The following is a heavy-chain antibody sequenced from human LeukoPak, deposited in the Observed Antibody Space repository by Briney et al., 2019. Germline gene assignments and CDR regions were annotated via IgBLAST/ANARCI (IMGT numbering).Heavy chain of an antibody. CDR2: FDPEDGET. Sequence: ASVKVSCKVSGYTLTELSMHWVRQAPGKGHEWMGGFDPEDGETIYAQKFQGRVTMTEDTSTDTAYMELSSLRSEDTAVYYCATGVLVSFGDPDFDSWGQGTLVTVSS. V-gene: IGHV1-24*01. D-gene: IGHD3-10*01. J-gene: IGHJ4*02. CDR1: GYTLTELS. CDR3: ATGVLVSFGDPDFDS.